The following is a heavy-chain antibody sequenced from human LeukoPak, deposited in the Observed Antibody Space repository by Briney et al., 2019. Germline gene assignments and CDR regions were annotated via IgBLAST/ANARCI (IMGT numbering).Heavy chain of an antibody. CDR1: GFTFSSYW. CDR2: IGEDGSEK. CDR3: VRGQYDFWSGYWD. Sequence: SGGSLRLSCAASGFTFSSYWMTWVRQAPGKGLEWVANIGEDGSEKYYVDSVKGRFTISRDNAKNSLYLQVNSLRAEDTAVYYCVRGQYDFWSGYWDWGQGTLVTVSS. V-gene: IGHV3-7*01. D-gene: IGHD3-3*01. J-gene: IGHJ4*02.